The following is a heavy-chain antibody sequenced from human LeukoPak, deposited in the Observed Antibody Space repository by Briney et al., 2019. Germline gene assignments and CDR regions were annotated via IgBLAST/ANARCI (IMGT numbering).Heavy chain of an antibody. V-gene: IGHV3-74*01. J-gene: IGHJ4*02. CDR2: INTDGSTT. CDR3: AREPREYFDY. D-gene: IGHD1-26*01. Sequence: GGSLRLSCAASGFTFSSYWMHWVRQAPGKGLVWVSRINTDGSTTNYADSVKGRFTISRDNAKNTLYLQMNSLRAEDTAVYYCAREPREYFDYWGQGTLVTVSS. CDR1: GFTFSSYW.